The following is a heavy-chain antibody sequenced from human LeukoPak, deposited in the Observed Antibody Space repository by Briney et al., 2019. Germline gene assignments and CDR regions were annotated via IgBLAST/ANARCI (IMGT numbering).Heavy chain of an antibody. CDR2: IYSGGST. V-gene: IGHV3-53*01. CDR3: VRAVFERSWFDP. Sequence: GGSLRLSCAASGFTVGSSYMSWVRQAPGKGLEWVSVIYSGGSTYYADSVKGRFTVSRDNSKNTLYLQMNSLRAEDTAVYYCVRAVFERSWFDPWGQGTLVTVSS. D-gene: IGHD1-14*01. J-gene: IGHJ5*02. CDR1: GFTVGSSY.